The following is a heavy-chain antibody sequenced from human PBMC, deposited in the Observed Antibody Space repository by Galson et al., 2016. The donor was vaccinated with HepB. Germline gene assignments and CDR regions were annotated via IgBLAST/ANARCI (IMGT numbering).Heavy chain of an antibody. Sequence: SLRLSCAASGFTFSDHYMSWIRQAPGKGLEWVSYISSSSGYIIYTDSVKGRFTITRDNAKNSIFLQMNSLIAEDTALYYCARMYYYGTGRYYNRNLFVSWGQGIQVTVSS. CDR2: ISSSSGYI. CDR1: GFTFSDHY. D-gene: IGHD3-10*01. V-gene: IGHV3-11*03. CDR3: ARMYYYGTGRYYNRNLFVS. J-gene: IGHJ4*02.